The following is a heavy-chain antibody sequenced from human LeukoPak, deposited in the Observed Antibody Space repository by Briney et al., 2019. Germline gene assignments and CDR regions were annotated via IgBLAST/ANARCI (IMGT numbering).Heavy chain of an antibody. D-gene: IGHD4-11*01. V-gene: IGHV3-23*01. Sequence: PGGSLRLSCAASGFTFTSYAMTWVRQAPGKGLQWVSAITNGGGSTFYADSVKGRFTISRDNSRSTLYLQMNSLRAEDTALYYCAKGMTTVITEFDFWGQGTLVTVSS. CDR3: AKGMTTVITEFDF. CDR2: ITNGGGST. J-gene: IGHJ4*02. CDR1: GFTFTSYA.